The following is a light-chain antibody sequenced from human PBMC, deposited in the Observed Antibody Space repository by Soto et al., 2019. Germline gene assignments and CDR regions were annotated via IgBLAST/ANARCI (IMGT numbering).Light chain of an antibody. CDR3: CSFAGTSTVV. CDR1: SSDVGRYDL. V-gene: IGLV2-23*02. Sequence: QSALTQPASVCGSPGESITISCTGASSDVGRYDLVSWYQHHPGHAPKLLIAEVNKRPSGVSTRFSGSKYGNTASLTISGLQADDEADYLCCSFAGTSTVVFGTGTKVTVL. J-gene: IGLJ1*01. CDR2: EVN.